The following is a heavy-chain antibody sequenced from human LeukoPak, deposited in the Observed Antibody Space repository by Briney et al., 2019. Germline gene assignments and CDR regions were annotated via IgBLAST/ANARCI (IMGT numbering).Heavy chain of an antibody. CDR1: GFTFSSYA. CDR2: ISGSGGST. D-gene: IGHD6-19*01. CDR3: ANWPGIAVAGPIDY. V-gene: IGHV3-23*01. Sequence: GGSLRLSCAASGFTFSSYAMSWVRQAPGKGLEWVSAISGSGGSTYYADSVEGRFTISRDNSKNTLYLQMNSLRAEDTAVYYCANWPGIAVAGPIDYWGQGTLVTVSS. J-gene: IGHJ4*02.